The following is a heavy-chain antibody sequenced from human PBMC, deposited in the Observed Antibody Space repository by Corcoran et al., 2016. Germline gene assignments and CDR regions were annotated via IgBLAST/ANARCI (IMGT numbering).Heavy chain of an antibody. CDR2: INTNTGNP. CDR3: ARDLRFLGWFYYYYYGMDV. J-gene: IGHJ6*02. CDR1: GYTFTSYA. Sequence: QVQLVQSGSELKKPGASVKVSCKASGYTFTSYAMNWVRQAPGQGLEWMGWINTNTGNPTYAQGFTGRFVFSLDTSVSTAYLQICSLKAEDTAVYYCARDLRFLGWFYYYYYGMDVWGQGTTVTVSS. V-gene: IGHV7-4-1*01. D-gene: IGHD3-3*01.